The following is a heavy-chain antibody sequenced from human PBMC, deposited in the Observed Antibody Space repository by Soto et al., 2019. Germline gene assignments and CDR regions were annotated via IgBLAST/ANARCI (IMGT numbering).Heavy chain of an antibody. Sequence: QVQLQESGPGLVKPSETLSLTCTVSGGAISSYYWSWIRQPPGQGLEWSGYIYYSGITNYNPSRKSRVTISVDTSKNQFSLKLNSMTAADTAVYYCARHNYGSGSTYFDYWGQGTLVTVSS. J-gene: IGHJ4*02. CDR2: IYYSGIT. CDR1: GGAISSYY. D-gene: IGHD3-10*01. CDR3: ARHNYGSGSTYFDY. V-gene: IGHV4-59*08.